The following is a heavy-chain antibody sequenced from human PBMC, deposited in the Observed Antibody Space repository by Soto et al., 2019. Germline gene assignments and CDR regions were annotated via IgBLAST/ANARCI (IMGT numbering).Heavy chain of an antibody. Sequence: SQTLSLTCAISGDSVSSNSAALNWIRQSPSRGLEWLGRTYYRSKWYNDYAVSVKSRITINPDTSKNQFSLQLNSVTPEDTAVYYCASSGSTTVVRARAFDIWGQGTMVTVSS. CDR1: GDSVSSNSAA. CDR2: TYYRSKWYN. CDR3: ASSGSTTVVRARAFDI. J-gene: IGHJ3*02. V-gene: IGHV6-1*01. D-gene: IGHD4-17*01.